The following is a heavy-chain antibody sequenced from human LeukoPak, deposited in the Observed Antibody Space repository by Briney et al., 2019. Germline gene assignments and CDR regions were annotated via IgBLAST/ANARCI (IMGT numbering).Heavy chain of an antibody. CDR1: GFTFSSYA. V-gene: IGHV3-64*01. CDR2: ISSNGGST. J-gene: IGHJ4*02. CDR3: ARGSADTAMVTFGY. D-gene: IGHD5-18*01. Sequence: HPGGSLRLSCAASGFTFSSYAMHWVRQAPGKGLEYVSAISSNGGSTYYANSVKGRFTVSRDNSKNTLYLQMGSLRAEDMAVYYCARGSADTAMVTFGYWGQGTLVTVSS.